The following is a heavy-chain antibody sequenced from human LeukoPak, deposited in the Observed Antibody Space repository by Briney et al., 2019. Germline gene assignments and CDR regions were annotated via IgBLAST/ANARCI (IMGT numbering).Heavy chain of an antibody. V-gene: IGHV3-30-3*01. CDR2: ISYDGSNK. CDR3: ARALGATIQLDYYYYGMDV. Sequence: SGGSLRLSCAASGFTFSSYAMHWVRQAPGKGLEWVAVISYDGSNKYYADSVKGRFTISRDNSKNTLYLQMNSLRAEDTAVYYCARALGATIQLDYYYYGMDVWGQGTTVTVSS. CDR1: GFTFSSYA. J-gene: IGHJ6*02. D-gene: IGHD1-26*01.